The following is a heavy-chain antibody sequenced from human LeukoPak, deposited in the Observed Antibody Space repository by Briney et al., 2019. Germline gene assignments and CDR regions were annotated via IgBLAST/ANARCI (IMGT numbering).Heavy chain of an antibody. J-gene: IGHJ5*02. V-gene: IGHV1-18*04. CDR1: GYTFNTYG. CDR2: ISAYNGNT. D-gene: IGHD6-19*01. Sequence: AAAVKVSCKASGYTFNTYGINWVRQAPGQGLEWMGWISAYNGNTNYAQNFQGRITLTTDTSTSTAYMDLTSLRFDDTAVYYCARDGRQWVPLNWFDPWGQGTLVIVS. CDR3: ARDGRQWVPLNWFDP.